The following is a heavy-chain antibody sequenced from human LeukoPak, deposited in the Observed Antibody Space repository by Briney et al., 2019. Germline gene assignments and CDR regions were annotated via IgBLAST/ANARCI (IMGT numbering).Heavy chain of an antibody. J-gene: IGHJ4*02. CDR1: GGSISSSSHF. CDR2: IYYTGST. D-gene: IGHD1-20*01. CDR3: ARLDNWNGYYFDY. V-gene: IGHV4-39*01. Sequence: SETLSLTCTVSGGSISSSSHFWGWIRLPPGKGLEWIGSIYYTGSTYHNSSLKSRLTISVDTSKNQFSLKLSSMTAADTAVFYCARLDNWNGYYFDYWGQGTLVTVSS.